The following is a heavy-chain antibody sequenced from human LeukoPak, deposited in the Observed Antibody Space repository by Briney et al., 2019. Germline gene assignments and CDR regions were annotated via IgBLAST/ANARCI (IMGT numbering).Heavy chain of an antibody. J-gene: IGHJ4*02. D-gene: IGHD3-22*01. CDR1: GGSISSHY. CDR3: ARVGYYYDSSGYYYAFDY. V-gene: IGHV4-59*11. CDR2: IYYSGST. Sequence: SETLSLTCTVSGGSISSHYRSWIRQPPGKGLEWIGYIYYSGSTNYNPSLKKRVTISVDTSKKQFSLKLSSVTAADTAVYYCARVGYYYDSSGYYYAFDYWGQGTLVTVSS.